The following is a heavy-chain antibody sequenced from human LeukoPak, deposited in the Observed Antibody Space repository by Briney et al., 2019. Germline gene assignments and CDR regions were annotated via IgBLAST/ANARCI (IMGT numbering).Heavy chain of an antibody. Sequence: SETLSLTCTVSGGSISSYYWSWIRQPAGKGLEWIGRIYTSGSTNYNPSLKSRVTMSVDTSKNQFSLKLSSVTAADTAVYYCAREPIVVVVAATLRYYYGMDVWGQGTTVTVSS. CDR1: GGSISSYY. CDR2: IYTSGST. D-gene: IGHD2-15*01. J-gene: IGHJ6*02. V-gene: IGHV4-4*07. CDR3: AREPIVVVVAATLRYYYGMDV.